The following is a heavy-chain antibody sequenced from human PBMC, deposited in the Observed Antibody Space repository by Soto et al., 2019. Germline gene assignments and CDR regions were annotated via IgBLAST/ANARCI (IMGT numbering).Heavy chain of an antibody. CDR1: GGSISSSSYY. CDR3: ARHKTYYYDSSGPWWFDP. Sequence: PSETLSLTCTVSGGSISSSSYYWGWIRQPPGKGLEWIGSIYYSGSTYYNPSLKSRVTISVDTFKNQFSLKLSSVTAADTAVYYCARHKTYYYDSSGPWWFDPWGQGTLVTVSS. D-gene: IGHD3-22*01. V-gene: IGHV4-39*01. J-gene: IGHJ5*02. CDR2: IYYSGST.